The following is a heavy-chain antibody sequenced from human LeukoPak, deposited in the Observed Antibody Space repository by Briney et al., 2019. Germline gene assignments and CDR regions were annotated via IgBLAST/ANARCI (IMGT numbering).Heavy chain of an antibody. V-gene: IGHV1-2*02. CDR2: INPNSGGT. J-gene: IGHJ6*02. CDR3: ARDLSYGSGSYGYGMDV. D-gene: IGHD3-10*01. CDR1: GYTFTGYY. Sequence: ASVKVSCKASGYTFTGYYMHWVRQAPGQGLEWMGWINPNSGGTNYAQKFRGRVTMTRDTSISTAYMELSRLRSDDTAVYYCARDLSYGSGSYGYGMDVWGQGTTVTVSS.